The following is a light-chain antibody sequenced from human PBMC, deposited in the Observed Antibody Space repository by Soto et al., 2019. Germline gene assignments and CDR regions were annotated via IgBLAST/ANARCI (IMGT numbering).Light chain of an antibody. V-gene: IGKV1-17*03. Sequence: DIQMTQSPSAMSASVGDRVTITCRASQGISNYLAWFQQKPGEVPKRLIYAASNLQNGVPSRFSGTGSGTECTLTITSLQPEDFATYYCLQHISYPLTFGGGTKVDIK. J-gene: IGKJ4*01. CDR1: QGISNY. CDR2: AAS. CDR3: LQHISYPLT.